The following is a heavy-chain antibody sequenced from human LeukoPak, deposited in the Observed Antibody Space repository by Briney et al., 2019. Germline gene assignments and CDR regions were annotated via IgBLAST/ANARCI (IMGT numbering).Heavy chain of an antibody. Sequence: SETLSLTCAVYGGSFSGYYWSWIRQPPGKGREWIGEINHSGSTNYNPSLKSRVTISVDTSKNQFSLKLSSVTAADTAVYYCARAYSSGWYGGSFFHYWGQGTLVPVSS. V-gene: IGHV4-34*01. D-gene: IGHD6-19*01. CDR2: INHSGST. J-gene: IGHJ4*02. CDR3: ARAYSSGWYGGSFFHY. CDR1: GGSFSGYY.